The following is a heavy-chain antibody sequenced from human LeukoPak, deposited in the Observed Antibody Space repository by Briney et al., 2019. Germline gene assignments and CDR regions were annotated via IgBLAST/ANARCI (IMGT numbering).Heavy chain of an antibody. D-gene: IGHD6-13*01. Sequence: PGGSLRLSCAASGFTFSSYAMSWVRQAPGKGLEWVSAISGSGGSTYYADSVKGRFTISRYNSKNTLYMQMSSLRAEDTAVYYCAKDTSSSWTSIPFDYWGQGTLVTVSS. CDR2: ISGSGGST. CDR1: GFTFSSYA. CDR3: AKDTSSSWTSIPFDY. J-gene: IGHJ4*02. V-gene: IGHV3-23*01.